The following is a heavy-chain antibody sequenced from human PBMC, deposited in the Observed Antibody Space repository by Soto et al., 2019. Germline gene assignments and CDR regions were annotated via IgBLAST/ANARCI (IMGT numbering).Heavy chain of an antibody. J-gene: IGHJ6*03. CDR1: GGSFSGYY. D-gene: IGHD2-15*01. V-gene: IGHV4-34*01. Sequence: SETLSLTCAVYGGSFSGYYWSWIRQPPGKGLEWIGEINHSGGTNYNPSLKSRVTISEDTSKNQFSLRLSSVTAADTAVYYCAWKGYCSGGSCPRDAYYYMDVWGKGTTVTVSS. CDR2: INHSGGT. CDR3: AWKGYCSGGSCPRDAYYYMDV.